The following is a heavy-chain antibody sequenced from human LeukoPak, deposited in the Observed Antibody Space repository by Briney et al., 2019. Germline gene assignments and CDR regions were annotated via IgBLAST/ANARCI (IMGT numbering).Heavy chain of an antibody. CDR1: GFTFSSYW. CDR2: ISSSSSYI. V-gene: IGHV3-21*01. J-gene: IGHJ4*02. D-gene: IGHD3-22*01. CDR3: ARDYYDSSGYHYFDY. Sequence: GGSLRLSCAASGFTFSSYWMSWVRQAPGRGLEWGSSISSSSSYIYYADSVKGRFTISRDNAKNSLYLQMNSLRAEDTAVYYCARDYYDSSGYHYFDYWGQGTLVTVSS.